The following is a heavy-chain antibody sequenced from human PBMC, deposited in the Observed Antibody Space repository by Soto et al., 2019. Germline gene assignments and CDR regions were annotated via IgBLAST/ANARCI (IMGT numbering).Heavy chain of an antibody. CDR1: GYTFTSYA. Sequence: QVQLVQSGAEEKKPGASVKVSCKASGYTFTSYAMHWVRQAPGQRLEWMGWINAGNGNTKYSQKFQGRVTITRDTSASTAYMELSSLRSEDTAVYYCARAKMIVANGWFGPWGQGTLVTVSS. CDR2: INAGNGNT. J-gene: IGHJ5*02. D-gene: IGHD3-22*01. CDR3: ARAKMIVANGWFGP. V-gene: IGHV1-3*05.